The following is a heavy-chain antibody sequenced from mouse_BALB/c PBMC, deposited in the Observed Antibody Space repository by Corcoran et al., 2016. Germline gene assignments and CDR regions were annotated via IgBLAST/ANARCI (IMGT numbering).Heavy chain of an antibody. D-gene: IGHD2-4*01. J-gene: IGHJ1*01. CDR1: GYSFTAYY. CDR3: ARDYDYWYFDV. V-gene: IGHV1-34*02. Sequence: EVQLQQSGTALVKPGASVKISFKASGYSFTAYYMHWVKHSHVKSLEWIGRINPYNGATSYNQNFKDKASLTVDKSSSTAYMELHSLTSEDSAVYYCARDYDYWYFDVWGAGTTVTVSS. CDR2: INPYNGAT.